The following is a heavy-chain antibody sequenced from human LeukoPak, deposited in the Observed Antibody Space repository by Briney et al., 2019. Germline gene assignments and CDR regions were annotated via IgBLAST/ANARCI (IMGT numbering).Heavy chain of an antibody. CDR2: IYYSGST. CDR1: GGSISSGDYY. Sequence: SQTLSLTCTVSGGSISSGDYYWSWIRQPPGKGLEWIGYIYYSGSTYYNPSLKSRVTISVDTSKNQFSLKLSSVTAADTAVYYCARLILWDSSGSQYYFDYWGQGTLVTVSP. D-gene: IGHD3-22*01. J-gene: IGHJ4*02. CDR3: ARLILWDSSGSQYYFDY. V-gene: IGHV4-30-4*08.